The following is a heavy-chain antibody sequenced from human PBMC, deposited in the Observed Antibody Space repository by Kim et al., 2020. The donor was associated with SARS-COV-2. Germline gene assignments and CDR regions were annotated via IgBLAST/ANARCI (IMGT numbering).Heavy chain of an antibody. CDR1: GGTFSSYT. V-gene: IGHV1-69*02. J-gene: IGHJ4*02. Sequence: SVKVSCKASGGTFSSYTISWVRQAPGQGLEWMGRIIPILGIANYAQKFQGRVTITADKSTSTAYMELSSLRSEDTAVYYCASSDSSGWSPFVYWGQGTLVTVSS. CDR2: IIPILGIA. D-gene: IGHD6-19*01. CDR3: ASSDSSGWSPFVY.